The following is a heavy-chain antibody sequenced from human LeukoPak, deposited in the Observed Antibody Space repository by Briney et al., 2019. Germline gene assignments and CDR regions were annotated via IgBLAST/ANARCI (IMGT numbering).Heavy chain of an antibody. V-gene: IGHV4-59*10. Sequence: PSETLSLTCAVYGGSFSGYYWSWIRQPAGKGLEWIGRISSSGSTNYNPSLKSRVTISVDTSKNQFSLKLSSVTAADTAVYFCARGPYSYDSSGAFDIWGQGTMVTVSS. CDR3: ARGPYSYDSSGAFDI. CDR2: ISSSGST. CDR1: GGSFSGYY. J-gene: IGHJ3*02. D-gene: IGHD3-22*01.